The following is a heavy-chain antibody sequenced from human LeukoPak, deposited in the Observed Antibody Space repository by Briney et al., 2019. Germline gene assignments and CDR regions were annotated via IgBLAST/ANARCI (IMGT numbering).Heavy chain of an antibody. D-gene: IGHD3-10*01. CDR1: GYSFTSYW. CDR2: IYPGDSDT. CDR3: ARRYYGSGSYYNWFDP. Sequence: GESLKISCKGTGYSFTSYWIGWVRQMPGKGLEWMGIIYPGDSDTRYSPSFQGQVTISADKSISTAYLQWSSLKASDTAMYYCARRYYGSGSYYNWFDPWGQGTLVTVSS. J-gene: IGHJ5*02. V-gene: IGHV5-51*01.